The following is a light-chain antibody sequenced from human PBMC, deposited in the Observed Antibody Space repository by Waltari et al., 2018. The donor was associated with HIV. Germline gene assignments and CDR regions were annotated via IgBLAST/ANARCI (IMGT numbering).Light chain of an antibody. J-gene: IGLJ3*02. CDR2: DVT. CDR1: SGDVAVYTS. Sequence: HSALTQPASVSGSPGQSITISCTGTSGDVAVYTSVSWYQQNPGNAPKLMIYDVTKGPSGVSNRFSGSKAGNTASLTISGLQAEDEADYYCCSYAGSSIPVVFGGGTKLTVL. CDR3: CSYAGSSIPVV. V-gene: IGLV2-23*02.